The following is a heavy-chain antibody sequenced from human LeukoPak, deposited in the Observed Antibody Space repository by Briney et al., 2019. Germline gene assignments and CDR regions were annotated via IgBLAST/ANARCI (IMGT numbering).Heavy chain of an antibody. Sequence: GGSLRLSCAASGFTFSSYAMSWVRQAPGKGLEWVSAISGSGGSTYYADSVKGRFTISRDNSKNTLYLQMDSLRAEDTAVYYCAKDRLIVGATYSFFDYWGQGTLVTVSS. V-gene: IGHV3-23*01. J-gene: IGHJ4*02. CDR2: ISGSGGST. CDR1: GFTFSSYA. CDR3: AKDRLIVGATYSFFDY. D-gene: IGHD1-26*01.